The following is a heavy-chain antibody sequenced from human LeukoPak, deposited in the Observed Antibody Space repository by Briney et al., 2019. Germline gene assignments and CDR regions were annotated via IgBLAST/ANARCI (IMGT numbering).Heavy chain of an antibody. V-gene: IGHV1-46*01. J-gene: IGHJ6*04. CDR1: GYTFTSYY. CDR2: INPSGGST. D-gene: IGHD3-10*01. Sequence: GASVKVSCKASGYTFTSYYMHWVRQARGQGLEWMGIINPSGGSTSYAQKFQGRVTMTRDTSTSTVYMELSSLRSEDTAVYYCARDGTSYYYGSGSPHYYGMDVWGKGTTVTVSS. CDR3: ARDGTSYYYGSGSPHYYGMDV.